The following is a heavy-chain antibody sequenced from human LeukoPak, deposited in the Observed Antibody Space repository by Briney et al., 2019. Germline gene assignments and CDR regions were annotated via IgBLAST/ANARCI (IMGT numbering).Heavy chain of an antibody. Sequence: PSETLSLTCTVSGGSISSYYWSWIRQPPRKGLEWIGYIYYSGSTNYNPSLKSRVTISVDTSKNQFSLKLSSVTAADTAVYYCATSYGSGSYSSWGQGTLVTVSS. CDR1: GGSISSYY. CDR2: IYYSGST. V-gene: IGHV4-59*08. J-gene: IGHJ4*02. D-gene: IGHD3-10*01. CDR3: ATSYGSGSYSS.